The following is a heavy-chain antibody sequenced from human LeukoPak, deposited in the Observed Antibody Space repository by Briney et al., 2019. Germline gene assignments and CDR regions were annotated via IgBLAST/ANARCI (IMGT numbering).Heavy chain of an antibody. J-gene: IGHJ4*02. Sequence: SVKVSCKASGGTFSSYAISWVRQAPGQGLEWMGGIIPIFGTANYAQKFQGRVAITADESTSTAYMELSSLRSEDTAVYYCARDILYPTISASFDYWGQGTLVTVSS. CDR3: ARDILYPTISASFDY. CDR2: IIPIFGTA. CDR1: GGTFSSYA. D-gene: IGHD2-21*01. V-gene: IGHV1-69*01.